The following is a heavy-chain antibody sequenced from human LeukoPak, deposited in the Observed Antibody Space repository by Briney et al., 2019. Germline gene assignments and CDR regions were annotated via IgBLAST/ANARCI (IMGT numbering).Heavy chain of an antibody. J-gene: IGHJ6*02. V-gene: IGHV3-7*01. CDR1: GFTFSRYR. Sequence: GGSLRLSCSASGFTFSRYRMSWLRQAPGKGLEWVANINQDGSERHYVDSVKGRFTISRDNAKNSLYLQMNSLRAEDTAVYYCARDNTRPGLYYYYYGMDVWGQGTTVTVSS. CDR3: ARDNTRPGLYYYYYGMDV. CDR2: INQDGSER.